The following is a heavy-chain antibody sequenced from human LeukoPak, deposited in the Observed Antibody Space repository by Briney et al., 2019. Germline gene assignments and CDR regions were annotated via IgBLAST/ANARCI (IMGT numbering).Heavy chain of an antibody. D-gene: IGHD1-1*01. V-gene: IGHV3-53*01. J-gene: IGHJ4*02. Sequence: GGSLRLSCTVSGFTVSSNSMSWVRQAPGKGLERVSFIYSDNTHYSDSVTGRFTISSDNSKDTLYLQINSLRAEDTAVYYCARGSWGFYNNVDYWGQGALVTVSS. CDR2: IYSDNT. CDR1: GFTVSSNS. CDR3: ARGSWGFYNNVDY.